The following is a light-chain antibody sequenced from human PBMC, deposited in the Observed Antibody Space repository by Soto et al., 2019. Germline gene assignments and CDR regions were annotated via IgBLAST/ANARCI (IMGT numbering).Light chain of an antibody. J-gene: IGKJ1*01. CDR1: QGIRND. V-gene: IGKV1-17*01. CDR3: LQHNSYPWK. Sequence: DIQMTQSPSSLSASVGDRVTITCRASQGIRNDLGWYQQKPGKAPKLLIYAAASLQSGVPSRCNHRESHTEFPLTISGLQPEGFATYCRLQHNSYPWKFGQGTKVAIK. CDR2: AAA.